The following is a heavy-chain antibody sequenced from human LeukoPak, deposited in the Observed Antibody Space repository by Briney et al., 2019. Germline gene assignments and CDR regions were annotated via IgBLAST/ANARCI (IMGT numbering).Heavy chain of an antibody. J-gene: IGHJ3*02. D-gene: IGHD6-19*01. CDR1: GFTFSDYY. Sequence: KTGGPLRLSCAASGFTFSDYYMSWIRQAPGKGLEWVSYISSGSTIYYADSVKGRFTISRDNAKNSLYLQMNSLRAEDTAVYYCASPVAGTSDAFDIWGQGTMVTVSS. CDR2: ISSGSTI. CDR3: ASPVAGTSDAFDI. V-gene: IGHV3-11*01.